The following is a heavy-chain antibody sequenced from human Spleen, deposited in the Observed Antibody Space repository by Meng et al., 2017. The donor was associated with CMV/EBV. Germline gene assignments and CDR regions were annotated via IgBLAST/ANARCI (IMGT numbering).Heavy chain of an antibody. D-gene: IGHD2-2*01. J-gene: IGHJ5*02. CDR1: GFTFSSYG. V-gene: IGHV3-23*01. CDR3: AKGAGGYQLLDWFDP. Sequence: GESLKISCAASGFTFSSYGMHWVRQAPGKGLEWVSAISGSGGRRNYADSVKGRFTISRDNSKNTLNLQMNSLRANDTAVYYCAKGAGGYQLLDWFDPWGQGTLVTVSS. CDR2: ISGSGGRR.